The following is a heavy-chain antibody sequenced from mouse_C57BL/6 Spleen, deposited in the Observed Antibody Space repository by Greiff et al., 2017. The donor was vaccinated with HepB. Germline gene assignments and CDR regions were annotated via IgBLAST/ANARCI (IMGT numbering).Heavy chain of an antibody. CDR2: IRNKANGYTT. CDR1: GFTFTDYY. J-gene: IGHJ4*01. Sequence: EVKLMESGGGLVQPGGSLSLSCAASGFTFTDYYMSWVRQPPGKALEWLGFIRNKANGYTTEYSASVKGRFTISRDNSQSILYLQMNALRAEDSATYFCVRYRYVDFYAMEYRGQETPVTVSS. CDR3: VRYRYVDFYAMEY. D-gene: IGHD1-1*02. V-gene: IGHV7-3*01.